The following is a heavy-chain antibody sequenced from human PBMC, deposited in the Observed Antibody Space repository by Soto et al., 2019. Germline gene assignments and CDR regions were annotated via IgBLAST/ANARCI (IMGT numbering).Heavy chain of an antibody. D-gene: IGHD2-2*02. J-gene: IGHJ6*02. CDR3: ARGLGGRDIVVVPAAIRKLYYYYGMDV. V-gene: IGHV1-2*04. CDR2: INPNSGGT. Sequence: ASVKVSCKASGYTFTGYYMHWVRQAPGQGLEWMGWINPNSGGTNYAQKFQGWVTMTRDTSISTAYMELSRLRSDDTAVYYCARGLGGRDIVVVPAAIRKLYYYYGMDVWGQGTTVTVSS. CDR1: GYTFTGYY.